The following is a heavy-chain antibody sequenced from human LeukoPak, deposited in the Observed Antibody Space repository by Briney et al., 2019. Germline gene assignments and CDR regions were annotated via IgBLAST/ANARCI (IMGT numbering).Heavy chain of an antibody. V-gene: IGHV4-4*07. CDR2: FYFSGSS. CDR1: SVSINGYY. D-gene: IGHD2-8*01. Sequence: SETLSLTCSVSSVSINGYYWSWIRQSAGKGLEWLGRFYFSGSSDYNPTLKSRVSMSIDTSQNHFYLRLTSVTAADTGVYFCAREVNEKHDAFDMWGQGRMVAVSS. J-gene: IGHJ3*02. CDR3: AREVNEKHDAFDM.